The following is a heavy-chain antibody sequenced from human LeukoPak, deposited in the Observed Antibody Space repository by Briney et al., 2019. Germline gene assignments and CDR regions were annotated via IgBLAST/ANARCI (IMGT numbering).Heavy chain of an antibody. CDR2: IKQDGSEK. Sequence: PGGSLRLSCAASGFTFRSYLMSWVRQAPGKGLEWVANIKQDGSEKDYVDSVKGRFIISRDNSKNTLYLQMNSLRAEDTAVYYCAKGVGAAGTSSWFDPWGQGTLVTVSS. D-gene: IGHD6-13*01. CDR1: GFTFRSYL. V-gene: IGHV3-7*03. J-gene: IGHJ5*02. CDR3: AKGVGAAGTSSWFDP.